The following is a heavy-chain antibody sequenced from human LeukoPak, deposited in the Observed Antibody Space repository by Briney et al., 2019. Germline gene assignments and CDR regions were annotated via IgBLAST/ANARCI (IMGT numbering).Heavy chain of an antibody. J-gene: IGHJ4*02. V-gene: IGHV4-61*02. Sequence: SETLSLTCAVYGGSFSSGSYYWSWIRQPAGKGLEWIGRIYTSGSTNYNLSLKSRVTISVDTSKNQFSLKLSSVTAADTAVYYCARDGSTQFDYWGQGTLVTVSS. CDR2: IYTSGST. CDR1: GGSFSSGSYY. D-gene: IGHD1-1*01. CDR3: ARDGSTQFDY.